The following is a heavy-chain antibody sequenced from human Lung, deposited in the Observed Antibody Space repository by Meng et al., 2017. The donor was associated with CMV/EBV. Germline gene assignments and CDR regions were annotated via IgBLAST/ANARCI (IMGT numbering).Heavy chain of an antibody. V-gene: IGHV3-74*01. CDR2: INSDGSST. CDR1: GFTFSSYW. D-gene: IGHD3-22*01. CDR3: ARDHYYDSSGRDY. J-gene: IGHJ4*02. Sequence: GGSLRLXCAASGFTFSSYWMHWVRQAPGKGLVWVSRINSDGSSTSYADSVKGRFTNSRDNAKNKLYLQMNSLRAEDTAVYYCARDHYYDSSGRDYGGQGTXVTGAS.